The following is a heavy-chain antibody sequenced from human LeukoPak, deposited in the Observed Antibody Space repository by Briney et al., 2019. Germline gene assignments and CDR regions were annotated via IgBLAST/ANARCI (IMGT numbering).Heavy chain of an antibody. CDR3: ALGDSNYGYYGMDV. D-gene: IGHD4-4*01. J-gene: IGHJ6*02. CDR1: GFTFSSYA. CDR2: ISYAGSNK. V-gene: IGHV3-30-3*01. Sequence: QPGGSLRLSCAASGFTFSSYAMHWVRRAPGKGLEWVAVISYAGSNKYYADSVKGRFTISRDNSKNTLYLQMNSLRAEDTAVYYCALGDSNYGYYGMDVWGQGTTVTVSS.